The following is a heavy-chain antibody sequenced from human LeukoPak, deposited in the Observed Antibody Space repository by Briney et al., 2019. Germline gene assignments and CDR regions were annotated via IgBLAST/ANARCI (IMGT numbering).Heavy chain of an antibody. J-gene: IGHJ4*02. D-gene: IGHD4-17*01. CDR2: IDPSDSYI. V-gene: IGHV5-10-1*01. CDR1: GYSFTSYW. CDR3: ARHRGGTVTSDY. Sequence: GESLRISCKGSGYSFTSYWISWVRQMPGKGLEWMGRIDPSDSYINYSPSFQGHVTISADKSISTAYLQWSSLKASDTAMYYCARHRGGTVTSDYWGQGTLVTVSS.